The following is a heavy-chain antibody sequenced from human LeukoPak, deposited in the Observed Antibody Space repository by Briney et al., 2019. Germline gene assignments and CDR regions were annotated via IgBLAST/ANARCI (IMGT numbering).Heavy chain of an antibody. Sequence: GSLILSCAASGFTFSSYAMSWVRQAPGKGLEWVSAISGSGGSTYYADSVKGRFTISRDNSKNTLYLQMNSLRAEDTAVYYCATFYDSSGYYHFDYWGQGTLVTVSS. CDR3: ATFYDSSGYYHFDY. V-gene: IGHV3-23*01. CDR1: GFTFSSYA. CDR2: ISGSGGST. D-gene: IGHD3-22*01. J-gene: IGHJ4*02.